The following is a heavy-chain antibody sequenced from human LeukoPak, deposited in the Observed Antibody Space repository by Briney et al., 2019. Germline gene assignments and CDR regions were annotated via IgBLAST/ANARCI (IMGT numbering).Heavy chain of an antibody. D-gene: IGHD5-18*01. Sequence: ASVKVSCKASGYTFTGYYMHWVRQAPGQGLEWMGWINPNSGGTNYAQKLQGRVTMTTDTSTSTSYMELRSLRSDDTAVYYCARDGVPGIRLWLENYENYYMDVWGKGTTVTISS. CDR1: GYTFTGYY. J-gene: IGHJ6*03. V-gene: IGHV1-2*02. CDR2: INPNSGGT. CDR3: ARDGVPGIRLWLENYENYYMDV.